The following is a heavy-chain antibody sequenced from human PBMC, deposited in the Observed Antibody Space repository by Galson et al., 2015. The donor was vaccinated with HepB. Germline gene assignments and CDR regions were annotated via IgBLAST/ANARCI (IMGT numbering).Heavy chain of an antibody. CDR3: ASPKRGYSYGYFDY. CDR2: IKQDGSEK. D-gene: IGHD5-18*01. J-gene: IGHJ4*02. Sequence: SLRLSCAASGSTFSSYWMSWVRQAPGKGLEWVANIKQDGSEKYYVDSVKGRFTISRDNAKNSLYLQMNSLRAEDTAVYYCASPKRGYSYGYFDYWGQGTLVTVSS. CDR1: GSTFSSYW. V-gene: IGHV3-7*03.